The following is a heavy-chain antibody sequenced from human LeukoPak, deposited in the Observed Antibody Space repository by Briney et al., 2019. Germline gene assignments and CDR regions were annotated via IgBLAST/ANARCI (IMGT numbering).Heavy chain of an antibody. V-gene: IGHV4-31*03. CDR2: IYYSGST. J-gene: IGHJ4*02. CDR1: GGSISSGGFY. D-gene: IGHD3-9*01. CDR3: ARSYDILTGHSFDS. Sequence: TPSETLSLTCTVSGGSISSGGFYWNWIRQHPGKGLEWFGYIYYSGSTYYNPSLKSRVTISVDTSKNQFSLKLSSVTAADTAVYYCARSYDILTGHSFDSWGQGTLVTVSS.